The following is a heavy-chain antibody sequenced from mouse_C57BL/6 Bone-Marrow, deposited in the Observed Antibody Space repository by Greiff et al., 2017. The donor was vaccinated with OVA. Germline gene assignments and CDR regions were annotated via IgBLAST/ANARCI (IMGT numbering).Heavy chain of an antibody. CDR1: GYTFTSYW. CDR3: ARSLYYYYGSSYVY. CDR2: IDPNSGGT. J-gene: IGHJ2*01. Sequence: QVQLQQPGAELVKPGASVKLSCKASGYTFTSYWMHWVKQRPGRGLEWIGRIDPNSGGTKYNEKFKSKATLTVDKPSSTAYMQLSSLTSEDSAVYYCARSLYYYYGSSYVYWGQRTTLTVSS. D-gene: IGHD1-1*01. V-gene: IGHV1-72*01.